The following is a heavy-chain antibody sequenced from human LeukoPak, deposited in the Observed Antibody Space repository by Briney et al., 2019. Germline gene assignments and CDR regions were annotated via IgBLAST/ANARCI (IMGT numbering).Heavy chain of an antibody. CDR1: GFTLSSYG. Sequence: GGSLRLSCAASGFTLSSYGMHWVRQAPGKGLEWVAVIWYDGSNKYYADSVKGRFTISRDNSKNTLYLQMNSLRAEDTAVYYCAKDRDGGYFDYWGQGTLVTVSS. V-gene: IGHV3-33*06. D-gene: IGHD3-10*01. CDR2: IWYDGSNK. J-gene: IGHJ4*02. CDR3: AKDRDGGYFDY.